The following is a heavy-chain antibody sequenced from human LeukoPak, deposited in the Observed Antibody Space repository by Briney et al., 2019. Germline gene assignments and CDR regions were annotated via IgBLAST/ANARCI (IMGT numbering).Heavy chain of an antibody. CDR2: IYTSGST. V-gene: IGHV4-61*02. D-gene: IGHD3-3*01. J-gene: IGHJ6*03. CDR3: ARGYDFWSGYRYFYYYYYMDV. CDR1: GGSISSGSYY. Sequence: SETLSLTCTVSGGSISSGSYYWSWIRQPAGKGLGWIGRIYTSGSTNYNPSLKSRVTISVDTSKNQFSLKLSSVTAADTAVYYCARGYDFWSGYRYFYYYYYMDVWGKGTTVTVSS.